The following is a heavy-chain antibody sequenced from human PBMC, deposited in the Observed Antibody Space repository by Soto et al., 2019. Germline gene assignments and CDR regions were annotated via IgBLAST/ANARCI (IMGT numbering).Heavy chain of an antibody. V-gene: IGHV4-4*07. CDR1: AASTSSFN. Sequence: SETLSLTCSLSAASTSSFNWNWVRQPAGNVPELVGRLNIAGTINYHPSLKSRITMSVDTSKNQISLHRRSLTAADTAAFYCARDRGEYTSSWFWYFWHRGHGNLVTVSS. J-gene: IGHJ1*01. D-gene: IGHD6-13*01. CDR2: LNIAGTI. CDR3: ARDRGEYTSSWFWYFWH.